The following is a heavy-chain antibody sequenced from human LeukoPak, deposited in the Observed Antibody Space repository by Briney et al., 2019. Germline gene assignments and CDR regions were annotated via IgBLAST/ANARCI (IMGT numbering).Heavy chain of an antibody. D-gene: IGHD3-10*01. V-gene: IGHV3-23*01. CDR3: AKDDAWLRFGE. J-gene: IGHJ4*02. CDR1: GFTFSSYA. CDR2: ISGSGGST. Sequence: GGSLRLSCAASGFTFSSYAMSWVRQAPGKGLEWVSIISGSGGSTYYADSVKGRFTISRDNSKNTVYLQVSSLRAEDTAVYYCAKDDAWLRFGEWSQGTLVTVSS.